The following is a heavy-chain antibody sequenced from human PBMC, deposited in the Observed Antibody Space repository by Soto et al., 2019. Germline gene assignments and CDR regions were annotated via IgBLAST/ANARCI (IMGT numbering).Heavy chain of an antibody. Sequence: SETLSLTCTVSGGSISSNWWGWIRQPPGKGLEWIGYIYYSGRTYYNPSLKSRVTMSVDTSKNQFSLKLSSVTAVDTAVYYCARKNGVLDAFDIWGQGTMVTVSS. J-gene: IGHJ3*02. CDR2: IYYSGRT. V-gene: IGHV4-28*01. CDR1: GGSISSNW. CDR3: ARKNGVLDAFDI. D-gene: IGHD4-17*01.